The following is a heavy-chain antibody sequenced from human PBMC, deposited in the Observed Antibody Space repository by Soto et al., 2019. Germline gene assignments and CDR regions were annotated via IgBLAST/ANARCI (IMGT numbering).Heavy chain of an antibody. D-gene: IGHD6-25*01. Sequence: QVQLVQSGAEVKKPGASVKVSCKASGYTFTNYYMHWVRQAPGQGLEWMGIINPSGGSTSNAQKFQGRVTMTRDTSTSTVYMELSSLRSEDTAVYYCARAGIAAPFDYWGQGTLVTVSS. CDR1: GYTFTNYY. CDR3: ARAGIAAPFDY. V-gene: IGHV1-46*01. J-gene: IGHJ4*02. CDR2: INPSGGST.